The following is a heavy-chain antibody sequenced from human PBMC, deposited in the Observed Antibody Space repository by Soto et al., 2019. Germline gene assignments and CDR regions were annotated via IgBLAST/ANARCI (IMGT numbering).Heavy chain of an antibody. V-gene: IGHV3-21*01. CDR3: ARVVVTAFDAFDI. CDR2: ISSSSSYI. CDR1: GFTFSSYS. Sequence: PGGSLRLSCAASGFTFSSYSMNWFRQAPGKGLEWVSSISSSSSYIYYADSVKGRFTISRDNAKNSLYLQMNSLRAEDTAVYYCARVVVTAFDAFDIWGQGTMVTVSS. D-gene: IGHD2-21*02. J-gene: IGHJ3*02.